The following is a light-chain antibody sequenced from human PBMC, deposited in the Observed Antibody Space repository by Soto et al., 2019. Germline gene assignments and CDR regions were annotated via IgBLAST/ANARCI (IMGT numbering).Light chain of an antibody. Sequence: EIVLTQSQVTLSLSQGERATLSFRASQSVTSRSLAWYKQKPGLAPRLLISGAYNRAAGIPDRFSGSGSGIDFTITISRLETEDFEAYYCQNYDSSPRTFGKGTKVDIK. J-gene: IGKJ1*01. CDR3: QNYDSSPRT. V-gene: IGKV3-20*01. CDR2: GAY. CDR1: QSVTSRS.